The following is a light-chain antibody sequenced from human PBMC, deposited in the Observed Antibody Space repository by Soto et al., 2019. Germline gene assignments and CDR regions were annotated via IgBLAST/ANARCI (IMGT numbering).Light chain of an antibody. Sequence: EVVLTQSPDTLSLSPGETATLSCRASQSLRATYVAWYQQRPGQAPRLLIYGASFRATGIPARFSGSGSGTDFTLTVSRLEPEDFAVYFCQHYGTFGPGTKVDIK. CDR3: QHYGT. J-gene: IGKJ3*01. V-gene: IGKV3-20*01. CDR1: QSLRATY. CDR2: GAS.